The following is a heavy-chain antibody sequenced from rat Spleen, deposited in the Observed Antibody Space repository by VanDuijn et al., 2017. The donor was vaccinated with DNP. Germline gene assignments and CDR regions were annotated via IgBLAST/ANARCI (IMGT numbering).Heavy chain of an antibody. D-gene: IGHD1-11*01. J-gene: IGHJ3*01. Sequence: EVQLVESGGGLVPPGRSLKLSCAASGFSFSNLDMAWVRQAPTKGLEWVASISPSGSYTYYRDSVKGRLTVSRDNAKSSLYLQMDSLRSEDTATYYCASYGLSWFVYWGQGTLVTVSS. CDR1: GFSFSNLD. V-gene: IGHV5-25*01. CDR2: ISPSGSYT. CDR3: ASYGLSWFVY.